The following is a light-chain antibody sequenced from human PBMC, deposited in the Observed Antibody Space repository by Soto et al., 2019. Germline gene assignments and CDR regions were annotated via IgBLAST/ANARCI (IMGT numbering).Light chain of an antibody. CDR2: DVS. Sequence: HFALTQPASVSGSPGQSITISCTGTSSDVGGYNYVSWYQQHPGKAPKLMIYDVSNRPSGVSNRFSGSKSGNTASLTISGLQAEDEADYYCSSYTSSSTLVVFGGGTKLTVL. V-gene: IGLV2-14*01. CDR1: SSDVGGYNY. CDR3: SSYTSSSTLVV. J-gene: IGLJ2*01.